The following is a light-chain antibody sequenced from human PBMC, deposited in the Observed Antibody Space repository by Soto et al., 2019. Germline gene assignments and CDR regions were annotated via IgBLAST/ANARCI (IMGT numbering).Light chain of an antibody. Sequence: EIVLTQSPDTLSLSPGERATLSFRASQSVSRDLAWYQQKTGQAPGLLIYDISTRATGIPTRFSGSGSGTDLNLTISSLEPEDFATYYCQKYYSYPRTFGQGTKVDIK. CDR2: DIS. J-gene: IGKJ1*01. V-gene: IGKV3D-15*01. CDR1: QSVSRD. CDR3: QKYYSYPRT.